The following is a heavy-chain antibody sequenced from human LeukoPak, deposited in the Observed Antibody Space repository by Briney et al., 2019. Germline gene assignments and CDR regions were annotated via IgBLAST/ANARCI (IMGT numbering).Heavy chain of an antibody. CDR1: GFTFSDYY. Sequence: PGGSLRLSFAASGFTFSDYYMSWIRQAPGKGLEWVSYISSSGSPIYYADSVKGRFTISRDNAKNALYLQMNSLRAEDTAVYYCARAYYDSSGPSLYYYYYMDVWGKGTTVTVSS. D-gene: IGHD3-22*01. V-gene: IGHV3-11*04. CDR2: ISSSGSPI. J-gene: IGHJ6*03. CDR3: ARAYYDSSGPSLYYYYYMDV.